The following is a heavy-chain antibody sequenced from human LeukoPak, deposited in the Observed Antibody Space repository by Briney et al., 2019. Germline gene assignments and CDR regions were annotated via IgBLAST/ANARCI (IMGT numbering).Heavy chain of an antibody. Sequence: GGSLRLSCSASGFTFSSYAMHWVRQAPGKGLEYVSAISSNGGSTYYADSVKGRFTISRDNSKNTLYLQMSSLRADDTAVYCCVRRLPTTPHYYFDFWGQGTLVTVSS. CDR1: GFTFSSYA. V-gene: IGHV3-64D*06. CDR2: ISSNGGST. D-gene: IGHD2-21*02. J-gene: IGHJ4*02. CDR3: VRRLPTTPHYYFDF.